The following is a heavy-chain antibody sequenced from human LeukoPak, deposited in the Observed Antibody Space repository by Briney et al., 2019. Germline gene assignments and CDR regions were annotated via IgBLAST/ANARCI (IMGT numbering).Heavy chain of an antibody. CDR1: GFTFSSYS. V-gene: IGHV3-21*01. Sequence: GGSLRLSCAASGFTFSSYSMNWVRQAPGKGLEWVSSISSSSYIYYADSVKGRFTISRDNAKNSLYLQMNSLRAEDTAVYYCARDGSYLEYYFDYWGQGTLVTVSS. J-gene: IGHJ4*02. CDR3: ARDGSYLEYYFDY. D-gene: IGHD1-26*01. CDR2: ISSSSYI.